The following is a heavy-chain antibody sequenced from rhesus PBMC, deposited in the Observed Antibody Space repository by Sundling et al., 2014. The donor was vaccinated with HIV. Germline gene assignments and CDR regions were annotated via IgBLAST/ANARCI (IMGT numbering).Heavy chain of an antibody. CDR3: AREDVVVPWFDY. CDR1: GGSISGFS. Sequence: VQLQESGPGLVKPSETLSLTCAVSGGSISGFSWSWIRQPPGKGLEWIGSIGGSSGSRYYNPSLKSRVTISMDTSKNQLSLRLSSVTAADTAVYYCAREDVVVPWFDYWGQGVLVTVSS. V-gene: IGHV4-165*01. J-gene: IGHJ4*01. D-gene: IGHD2-15*01. CDR2: IGGSSGSR.